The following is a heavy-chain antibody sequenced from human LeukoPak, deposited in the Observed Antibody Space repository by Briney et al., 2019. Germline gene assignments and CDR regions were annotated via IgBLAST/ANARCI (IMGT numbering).Heavy chain of an antibody. Sequence: GGSLRLSCAASGFTFSTYNMNWVRQAPGKGLEWVSYISSSGSTIYYADSVKGRFTISRDNAKNSLYLQMNSLRAEDTAVYYCARGFKGVVDHFDYWGQGTLVTVSS. CDR3: ARGFKGVVDHFDY. CDR1: GFTFSTYN. J-gene: IGHJ4*02. V-gene: IGHV3-48*03. D-gene: IGHD3-3*01. CDR2: ISSSGSTI.